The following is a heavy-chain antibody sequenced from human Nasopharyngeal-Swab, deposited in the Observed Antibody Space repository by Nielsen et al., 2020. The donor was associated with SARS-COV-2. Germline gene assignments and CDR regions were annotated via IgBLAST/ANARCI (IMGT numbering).Heavy chain of an antibody. V-gene: IGHV3-48*03. D-gene: IGHD3-22*01. CDR2: ISSTCSTI. J-gene: IGHJ4*02. CDR1: GFTFDIYE. Sequence: GESLKISCAASGFTFDIYEMDWVRQAPGKGLEWVSYISSTCSTIYYADSVKGRFTISRDNAKNSLYLQMNSLRAEDTAVYYCARGGGGSSGYYFDFWGQGTLVTVSS. CDR3: ARGGGGSSGYYFDF.